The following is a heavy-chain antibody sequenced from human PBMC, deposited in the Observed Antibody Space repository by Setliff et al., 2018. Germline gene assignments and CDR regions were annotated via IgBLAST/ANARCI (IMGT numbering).Heavy chain of an antibody. Sequence: SETLSLTCAVYDGSFSDYYWSWIRQPPGKGLEWIGEINHYGSTKYKSSLKSRVTISVDTSKNQFSLKLNSVTAADTAVYFCACLDWGENFFNVDVWGKGTTVTVSS. CDR1: DGSFSDYY. J-gene: IGHJ6*04. D-gene: IGHD3-16*01. CDR2: INHYGST. V-gene: IGHV4-34*01. CDR3: ACLDWGENFFNVDV.